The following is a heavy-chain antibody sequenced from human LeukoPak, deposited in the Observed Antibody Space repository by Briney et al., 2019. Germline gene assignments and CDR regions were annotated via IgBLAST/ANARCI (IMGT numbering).Heavy chain of an antibody. CDR1: GYTFTSYD. CDR2: MNPNSGNT. V-gene: IGHV1-8*01. Sequence: ASVKVSCKASGYTFTSYDINWVRQATGQGLEWMGWMNPNSGNTGYAQKFQGRVTTTRNTSISTAYMELSSLRSEDTAVYYCARTYCGGGSCYYYFDYWGQGTLVTVSS. J-gene: IGHJ4*02. D-gene: IGHD2-15*01. CDR3: ARTYCGGGSCYYYFDY.